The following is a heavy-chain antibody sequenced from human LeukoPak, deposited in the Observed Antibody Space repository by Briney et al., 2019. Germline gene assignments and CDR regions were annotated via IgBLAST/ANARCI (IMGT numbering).Heavy chain of an antibody. V-gene: IGHV1-2*02. Sequence: GASVTVSCKASGYTFTVYYIHWVRQAPGQGGEGMGWINTDSGGTNYTQKFQGGVTINRDTSISTAYMELSRLRSDDTAVYYCARDGLGGSGAFDIWGQGTMVTVSS. D-gene: IGHD3-16*01. CDR1: GYTFTVYY. CDR3: ARDGLGGSGAFDI. J-gene: IGHJ3*02. CDR2: INTDSGGT.